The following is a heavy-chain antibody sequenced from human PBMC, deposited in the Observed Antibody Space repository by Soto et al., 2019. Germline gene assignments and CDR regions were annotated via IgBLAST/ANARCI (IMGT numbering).Heavy chain of an antibody. CDR1: GLTFSSYA. V-gene: IGHV3-23*01. Sequence: EVQLLESGGGLVQPGGSLRLSCAASGLTFSSYAMSWVRQAPGKGLEWVSAISGSGGSTDYADSVKGRFTISRDNSKNTLYLQMNSLRAEDTAVYYCAKGQYSGSYSSFDYWGQGTLVTVSS. CDR2: ISGSGGST. CDR3: AKGQYSGSYSSFDY. J-gene: IGHJ4*02. D-gene: IGHD1-26*01.